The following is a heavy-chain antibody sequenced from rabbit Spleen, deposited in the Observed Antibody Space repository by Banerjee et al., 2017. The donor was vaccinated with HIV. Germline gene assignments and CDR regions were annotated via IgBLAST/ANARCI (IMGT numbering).Heavy chain of an antibody. D-gene: IGHD4-1*01. CDR2: IYPDYGST. CDR3: ARSPYYSSGWGYFNW. CDR1: GIDFSSYG. Sequence: QEQLVESGGGLVTLGGSLKLSCKASGIDFSSYGISWVRQAPGKGLEWIAYIYPDYGSTDYASWVNGRFTISLDNAQNTVFLQMTSLTAADTATYFCARSPYYSSGWGYFNWWGPGTLVTVS. V-gene: IGHV1S47*01. J-gene: IGHJ4*01.